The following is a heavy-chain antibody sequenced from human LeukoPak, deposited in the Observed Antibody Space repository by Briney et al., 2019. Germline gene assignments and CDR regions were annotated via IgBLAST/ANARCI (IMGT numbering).Heavy chain of an antibody. Sequence: SVEVSCKASGGTFSSYAISWVREAPGQGLEWMGGIIPIFGTANYAQKFQGRVTITTDESTSTAYMELSSLRSEDTAVYYCAISLVGGRYFDYWGQGTLVTVSS. V-gene: IGHV1-69*05. CDR3: AISLVGGRYFDY. J-gene: IGHJ4*02. CDR2: IIPIFGTA. CDR1: GGTFSSYA. D-gene: IGHD1-26*01.